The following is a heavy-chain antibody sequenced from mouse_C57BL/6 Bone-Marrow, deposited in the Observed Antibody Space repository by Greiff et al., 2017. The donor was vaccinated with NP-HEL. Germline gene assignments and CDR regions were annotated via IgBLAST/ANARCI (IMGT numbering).Heavy chain of an antibody. V-gene: IGHV1-81*01. CDR3: ARGAYYYGSSLYAMDY. CDR1: GYTFTSYG. Sequence: VQLQQSGAELARPGASVKLSCKASGYTFTSYGISWVKQRTGQGLEWIGEIYPRSGNTYYNEKFKGKATLTADKSSSTAYMELRSLTSEDSAVYFCARGAYYYGSSLYAMDYWGQGTSVTVSS. CDR2: IYPRSGNT. J-gene: IGHJ4*01. D-gene: IGHD1-1*01.